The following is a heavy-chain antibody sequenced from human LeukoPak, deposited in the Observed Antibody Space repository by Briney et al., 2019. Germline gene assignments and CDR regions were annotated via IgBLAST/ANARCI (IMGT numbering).Heavy chain of an antibody. CDR3: AKDGALLRWPVYYFDY. V-gene: IGHV3-23*01. CDR2: TSGSGGST. CDR1: GFTFSSYA. Sequence: GGSLRPSCAASGFTFSSYAMSWVRQAPGKGLEWVSATSGSGGSTYYADSVKGRFTISRDNSKNTLYLQMNSLRAEDTAVYYCAKDGALLRWPVYYFDYWGQGTLVTVSS. J-gene: IGHJ4*02. D-gene: IGHD4-23*01.